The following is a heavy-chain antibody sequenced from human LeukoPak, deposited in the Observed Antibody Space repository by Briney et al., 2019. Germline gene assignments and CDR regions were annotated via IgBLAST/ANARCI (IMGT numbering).Heavy chain of an antibody. V-gene: IGHV3-74*01. CDR1: GFSFGSYW. Sequence: GGSLGLSCAASGFSFGSYWLHWVRQAPGKGLVWVSHIKSDGSSTSYADSVKGRFTISRDNAKNTLYLQMNSLRVEDAAVYYCATVGGVSGRAFDMWGQGTVVTVSS. CDR3: ATVGGVSGRAFDM. CDR2: IKSDGSST. D-gene: IGHD2-8*01. J-gene: IGHJ3*02.